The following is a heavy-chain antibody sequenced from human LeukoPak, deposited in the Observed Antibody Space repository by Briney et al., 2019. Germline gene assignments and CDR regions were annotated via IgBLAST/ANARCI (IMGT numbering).Heavy chain of an antibody. J-gene: IGHJ4*02. CDR2: ISSDSNYI. CDR1: GFTFSSYS. V-gene: IGHV3-21*01. CDR3: ARDVARISDY. Sequence: GGSLRLSCAASGFTFSSYSMNWVRQASGKGLEWVSSISSDSNYIYYADSVKGRFTISRDNAKNSLYLQMNSLRAEDTAVYYCARDVARISDYWGQGALVTVSS. D-gene: IGHD2-15*01.